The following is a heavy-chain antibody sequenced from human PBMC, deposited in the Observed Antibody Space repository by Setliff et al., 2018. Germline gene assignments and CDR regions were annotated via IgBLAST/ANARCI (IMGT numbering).Heavy chain of an antibody. J-gene: IGHJ5*02. D-gene: IGHD2-2*01. CDR2: VHYSGDS. Sequence: SETLSLTCTVSGGSMTSYYWSWIRQSPWKGLEWIGYVHYSGDSNYNPSLKSRVTMSVDTSKNQFSLNLSSVTAADTAVYYCARDGPHCVTSSCPGAWFDPWGQGILVTVSS. CDR3: ARDGPHCVTSSCPGAWFDP. CDR1: GGSMTSYY. V-gene: IGHV4-59*12.